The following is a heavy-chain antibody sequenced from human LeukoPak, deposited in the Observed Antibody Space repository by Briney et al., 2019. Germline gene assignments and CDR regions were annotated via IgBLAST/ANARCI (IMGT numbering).Heavy chain of an antibody. J-gene: IGHJ3*01. CDR1: GFTFSTYR. Sequence: GGSLRLSCAASGFTFSTYRMSWVRQAPGKGLEWVANIKQDGSEKHYVDSVKGRFTISRDNAKKSLYLQLISLRADDTAVYYCARERRVDDAFDLWGQGTMVIVSS. CDR2: IKQDGSEK. V-gene: IGHV3-7*01. CDR3: ARERRVDDAFDL. D-gene: IGHD2-2*01.